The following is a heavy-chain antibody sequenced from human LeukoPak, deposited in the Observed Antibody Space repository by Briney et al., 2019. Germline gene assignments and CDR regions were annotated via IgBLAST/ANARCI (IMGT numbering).Heavy chain of an antibody. V-gene: IGHV3-23*01. CDR1: GFTFSSYV. CDR2: ISGGGGDT. CDR3: AKKEAMIRGVPYYYDF. Sequence: GGSLRLSCSASGFTFSSYVMTWVRQAPGQGLEWVSAISGGGGDTYYADSLKGRFTISRDNSKNTLYLQMNSLRAEDTAVYYCAKKEAMIRGVPYYYDFWGQGTLVTVSS. D-gene: IGHD3-10*01. J-gene: IGHJ4*02.